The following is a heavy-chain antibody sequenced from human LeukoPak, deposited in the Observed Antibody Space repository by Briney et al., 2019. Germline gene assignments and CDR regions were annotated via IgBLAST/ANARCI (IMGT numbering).Heavy chain of an antibody. Sequence: GGSLRLSCAASGFTFSDYYMSWIRQAPGKGLEWVSYISSSGSTIYYADSVKGRFTISRDNAKNSLYLQMNSLRAEDTALYYCAKDPGRYYDSGSLDYWGQGTLVTVSS. D-gene: IGHD3-10*01. J-gene: IGHJ4*02. CDR2: ISSSGSTI. CDR1: GFTFSDYY. CDR3: AKDPGRYYDSGSLDY. V-gene: IGHV3-11*01.